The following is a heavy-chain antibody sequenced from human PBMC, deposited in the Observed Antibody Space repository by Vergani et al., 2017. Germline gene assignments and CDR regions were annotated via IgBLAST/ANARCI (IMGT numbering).Heavy chain of an antibody. J-gene: IGHJ4*02. CDR1: FDSIRNLY. Sequence: QVQLQESGPGLVKSSETLSLTCSVSFDSIRNLYCNWIRQPPGKGLEWIGSIHYSGSTNYNPSLKSRVTISVDTSKNQFSLKLSSVTAADTAVYYCAREGYCTNGVCFTLFDVWGQGALVTVSS. CDR3: AREGYCTNGVCFTLFDV. CDR2: IHYSGST. V-gene: IGHV4-59*11. D-gene: IGHD2-8*01.